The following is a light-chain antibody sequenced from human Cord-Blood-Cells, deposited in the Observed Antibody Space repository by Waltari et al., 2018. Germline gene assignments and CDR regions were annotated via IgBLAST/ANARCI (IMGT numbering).Light chain of an antibody. Sequence: EIGLTQSPAPLSFPPGERATLPCRASQSVSSYLAWYQQKPGQAPRLLIYDASNRATGIPARFSGSGSGTDFTLTISSLEPEDFAVYYCQQRSNWPYTFGQGTKLEIK. V-gene: IGKV3-11*01. CDR1: QSVSSY. J-gene: IGKJ2*01. CDR2: DAS. CDR3: QQRSNWPYT.